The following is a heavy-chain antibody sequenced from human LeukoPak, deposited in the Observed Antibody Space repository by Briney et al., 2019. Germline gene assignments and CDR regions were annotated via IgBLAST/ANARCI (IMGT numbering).Heavy chain of an antibody. Sequence: GGSLRLSCAASGFTFTNYWMSWVRQAPGKGLEWVANIKEDGSEKNYVDSVKGRFTISRDNAKNSLYLQMNSLRAEDTAVYYCARDVSWGQGTLVTVSS. J-gene: IGHJ4*02. D-gene: IGHD2/OR15-2a*01. CDR2: IKEDGSEK. V-gene: IGHV3-7*01. CDR1: GFTFTNYW. CDR3: ARDVS.